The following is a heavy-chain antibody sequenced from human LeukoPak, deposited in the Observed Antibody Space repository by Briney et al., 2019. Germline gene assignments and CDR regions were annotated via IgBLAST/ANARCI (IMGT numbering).Heavy chain of an antibody. CDR2: ISSSSSYI. D-gene: IGHD3-10*01. CDR3: AKSPTMVPLDFDY. CDR1: GFTFSSYS. J-gene: IGHJ4*02. Sequence: GGSLRLSCAASGFTFSSYSMNWVRQAPGKGLEWFSSISSSSSYIYYADSVKGRFTISRDNSKNTLDLQMNSLRAEDTAVYYCAKSPTMVPLDFDYWGQGTLVTVSS. V-gene: IGHV3-21*04.